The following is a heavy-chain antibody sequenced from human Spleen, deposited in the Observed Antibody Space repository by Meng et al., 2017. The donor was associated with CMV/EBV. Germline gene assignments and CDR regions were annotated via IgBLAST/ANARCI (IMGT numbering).Heavy chain of an antibody. V-gene: IGHV3-15*01. CDR1: TFSNAW. CDR3: TTAFGIAAAGWGAFDI. D-gene: IGHD6-13*01. J-gene: IGHJ3*02. CDR2: IKSKTDGGTT. Sequence: TFSNAWMSWVRQAPGKGLEWVGRIKSKTDGGTTDYAAPVKGRFTISRDDSKNTLYLQMNSLKTEDTAVYYCTTAFGIAAAGWGAFDIWGQGTMVTVSS.